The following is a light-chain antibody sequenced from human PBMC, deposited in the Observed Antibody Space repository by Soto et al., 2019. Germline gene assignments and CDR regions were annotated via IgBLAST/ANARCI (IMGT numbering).Light chain of an antibody. V-gene: IGKV3-20*01. CDR2: GAS. J-gene: IGKJ1*01. CDR1: QSVSSSC. Sequence: EIVLTQSPGTLSLSPGERATLSCRASQSVSSSCLDWYQQKPGHAPRLLIYGASNKATGIPDRFSGSGSGTDFTLTISRLEPEDVAEYYCQQYVTAPWAFGQGTKVAIE. CDR3: QQYVTAPWA.